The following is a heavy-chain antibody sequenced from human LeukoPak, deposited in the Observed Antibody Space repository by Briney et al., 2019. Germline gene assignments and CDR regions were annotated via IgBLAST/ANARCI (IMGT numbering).Heavy chain of an antibody. CDR2: ISANSGYT. Sequence: GGSLRLSCAASGFTFSSYGMSWVRQPLGKGLEWVSGISANSGYTNHAVSVKGRFTISRDNSRSTLYLQMDSLRAEDTAVYYCAKDREALYYYDSSGYYDYYFDYWGQGTLVTVSS. V-gene: IGHV3-23*01. CDR3: AKDREALYYYDSSGYYDYYFDY. J-gene: IGHJ4*02. CDR1: GFTFSSYG. D-gene: IGHD3-22*01.